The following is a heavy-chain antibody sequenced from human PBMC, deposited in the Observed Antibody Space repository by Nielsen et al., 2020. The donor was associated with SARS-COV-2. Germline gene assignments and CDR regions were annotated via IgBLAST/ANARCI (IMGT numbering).Heavy chain of an antibody. J-gene: IGHJ6*02. CDR2: IIPIFGTA. Sequence: SVKVSCKASGGTFSSYAISWVRQAPGQGLEWMGGIIPIFGTANYAQKFQGRVTITADESTSTAYMELSSLRSEDTAVYYCAREDIVATMGGYYYYGMDVWGQGTTVTVSS. D-gene: IGHD5-12*01. V-gene: IGHV1-69*13. CDR3: AREDIVATMGGYYYYGMDV. CDR1: GGTFSSYA.